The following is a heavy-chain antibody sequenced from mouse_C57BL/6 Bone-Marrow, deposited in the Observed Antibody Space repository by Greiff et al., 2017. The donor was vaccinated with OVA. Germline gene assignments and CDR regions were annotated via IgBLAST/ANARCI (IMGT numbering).Heavy chain of an antibody. D-gene: IGHD1-1*01. CDR3: AVITTRGYFDY. V-gene: IGHV5-6*01. CDR2: ISSGGSYT. J-gene: IGHJ2*01. CDR1: GFTFSSYG. Sequence: EVKLQESGGDLVKPGGSLKLACAASGFTFSSYGMSWVRQTPDKRLEWVATISSGGSYTYYPDSVKGRFTISRDNAKNTLYLQMSSLKSEDTAMYYCAVITTRGYFDYWGQGTTLTVSS.